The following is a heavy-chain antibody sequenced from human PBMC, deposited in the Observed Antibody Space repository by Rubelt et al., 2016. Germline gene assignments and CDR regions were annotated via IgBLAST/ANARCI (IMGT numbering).Heavy chain of an antibody. Sequence: QVQLQESGPGLVNPSETLSLTCTVSGGSMSTYYWSWIRQPPGKGLEWIGSIYSSGSSNSNTSLKSRVNISLETSKNQLSLKRSSVTAAATAGYYCVTYGGTYQFDDWGQGTLVTVSS. CDR2: IYSSGSS. D-gene: IGHD2-21*01. V-gene: IGHV4-4*09. CDR3: VTYGGTYQFDD. J-gene: IGHJ4*02. CDR1: GGSMSTYY.